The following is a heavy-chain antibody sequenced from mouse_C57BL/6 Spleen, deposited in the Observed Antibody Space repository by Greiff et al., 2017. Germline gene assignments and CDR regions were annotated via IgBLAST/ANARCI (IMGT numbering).Heavy chain of an antibody. D-gene: IGHD2-4*01. CDR1: GYTFTSYW. V-gene: IGHV1-53*01. J-gene: IGHJ4*01. CDR3: AGIRLPYAMDY. Sequence: QLQLKQPGTELVKPGASVKLSCKASGYTFTSYWMHWVKQRPGQGLEWIGNINPSNGGTNYNEKFKSKATLTVEKSSSTAYMQLSSLTSEDSAVYYCAGIRLPYAMDYWGQGTSVTVSS. CDR2: INPSNGGT.